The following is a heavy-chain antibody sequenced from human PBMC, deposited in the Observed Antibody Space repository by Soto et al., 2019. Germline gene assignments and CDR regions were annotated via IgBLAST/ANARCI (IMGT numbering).Heavy chain of an antibody. D-gene: IGHD3-10*01. CDR2: IIPIFGIA. CDR1: GGTFSSYA. J-gene: IGHJ6*02. CDR3: ARSSYCYGSGPSIAYYYYYGMDV. V-gene: IGHV1-69*13. Sequence: GASVKVSCKASGGTFSSYAISWVRHAPGQGLEWMGGIIPIFGIANSAQKFQGRVTITADESTSTAYMELTSLRSEDTAVYYCARSSYCYGSGPSIAYYYYYGMDVCGQGTPVTVSS.